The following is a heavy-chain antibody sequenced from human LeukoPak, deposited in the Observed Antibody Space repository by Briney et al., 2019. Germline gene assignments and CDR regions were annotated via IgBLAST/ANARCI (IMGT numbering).Heavy chain of an antibody. Sequence: SETLSLTCTVSGGSISSYYWNWIRQPAGKGLEWIGRINNSGPTNYNPSLKSRVTMSVDTSKNQFSLEMSSVTAADTAVYYCARGESSGWLDFWGQGTLVTVSS. CDR2: INNSGPT. V-gene: IGHV4-4*07. CDR3: ARGESSGWLDF. J-gene: IGHJ4*02. CDR1: GGSISSYY. D-gene: IGHD6-19*01.